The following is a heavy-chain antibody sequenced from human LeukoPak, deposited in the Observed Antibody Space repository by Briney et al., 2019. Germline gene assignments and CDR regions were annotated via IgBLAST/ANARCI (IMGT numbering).Heavy chain of an antibody. V-gene: IGHV1-69*13. CDR2: IIPIFGTA. CDR1: GGTFSSYA. D-gene: IGHD6-6*01. CDR3: ARVGSSSLAYYYYGMDV. J-gene: IGHJ6*02. Sequence: GASVKVSCKASGGTFSSYAISWVRQAPGQGLEWMGGIIPIFGTANYAQKFQGRVTITADESTSTAYMELSSLRSEDTAVYYCARVGSSSLAYYYYGMDVWGQGTTVTVSS.